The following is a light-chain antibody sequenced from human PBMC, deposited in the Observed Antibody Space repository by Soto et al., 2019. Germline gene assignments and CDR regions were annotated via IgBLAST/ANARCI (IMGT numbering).Light chain of an antibody. CDR1: QSVSSSY. CDR2: GAS. J-gene: IGKJ1*01. CDR3: QQYGRSPWT. V-gene: IGKV3-20*01. Sequence: EIVLTQSPGTLSLSPGERATLSCRARQSVSSSYLAWYQQKTGQAPRLRIYGASSRATGIPDRFSGSGSGTDFTITISRLEPEDFAVYYCQQYGRSPWTFGQGNKVEIK.